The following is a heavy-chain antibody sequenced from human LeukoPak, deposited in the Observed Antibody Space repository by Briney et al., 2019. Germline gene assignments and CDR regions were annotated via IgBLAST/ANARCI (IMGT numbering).Heavy chain of an antibody. D-gene: IGHD1-26*01. J-gene: IGHJ3*02. CDR1: GGSVGSGTYY. V-gene: IGHV4-39*07. Sequence: PSETLSLTCTVSGGSVGSGTYYWSWIRQSPGKGLEWIGNVYYSGSAYYNPSLKSRVTMSVDTSKNEFSLKLSSVTAVDTAVYYCAREKGIIVGSYEIYALDIWGHGTLVTVSS. CDR3: AREKGIIVGSYEIYALDI. CDR2: VYYSGSA.